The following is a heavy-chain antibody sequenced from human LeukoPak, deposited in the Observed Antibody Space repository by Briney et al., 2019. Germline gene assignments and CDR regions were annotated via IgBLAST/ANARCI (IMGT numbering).Heavy chain of an antibody. CDR3: ARRLLVGFTLGWGFDP. Sequence: PSETLSLTCTVSGGSISTYYWSWIRQPPGKGLEWIGYIYYSENTKYNPSLKSRVTMSLDTSKNQFSLKMSSVTAADTAVYYCARRLLVGFTLGWGFDPWGQGTLVIVSS. V-gene: IGHV4-59*08. CDR2: IYYSENT. CDR1: GGSISTYY. J-gene: IGHJ5*02. D-gene: IGHD2-15*01.